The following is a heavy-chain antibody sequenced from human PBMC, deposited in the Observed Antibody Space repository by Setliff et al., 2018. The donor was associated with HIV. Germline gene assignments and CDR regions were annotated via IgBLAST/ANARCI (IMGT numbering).Heavy chain of an antibody. J-gene: IGHJ3*02. CDR2: IFYGGST. V-gene: IGHV4-39*07. CDR3: ASHAPYTSSWNAAAFDI. D-gene: IGHD6-13*01. CDR1: GGSISSSNYYY. Sequence: SETLSLTCTVFGGSISSSNYYYWGWIRQPPGKGLEWIGSIFYGGSTYYNPSLKSRVTISIDTSKNQFSLKLSSVTPADTAVYYCASHAPYTSSWNAAAFDIWGQGTMVTVSS.